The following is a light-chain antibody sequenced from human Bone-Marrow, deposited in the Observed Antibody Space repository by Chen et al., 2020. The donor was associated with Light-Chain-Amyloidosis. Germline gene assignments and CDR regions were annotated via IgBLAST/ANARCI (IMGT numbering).Light chain of an antibody. Sequence: SSELTQPPPVSVSPGQTARITCSGDDLPTKYAYWYQQKPGQAPMLVIHRDTERPSGISERFSGSSSGTTATLTISGVQAEDEADYHCQSADSSGTYEVIFGGGTKLTVL. V-gene: IGLV3-25*03. CDR3: QSADSSGTYEVI. J-gene: IGLJ2*01. CDR2: RDT. CDR1: DLPTKY.